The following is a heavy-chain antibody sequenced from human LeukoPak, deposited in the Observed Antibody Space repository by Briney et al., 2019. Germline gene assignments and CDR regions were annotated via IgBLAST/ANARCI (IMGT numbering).Heavy chain of an antibody. V-gene: IGHV3-74*01. J-gene: IGHJ6*02. CDR2: INSDGSST. CDR1: GFPFSSYW. CDR3: ARDVGYCSGGSCYSYYYYYYGMDV. Sequence: PGGSLRLSCAASGFPFSSYWMHWVRQAPGKGLVWVSRINSDGSSTSYADSVKGRFTISRDNAKNTLYLQMNSLRAEDTAVYYCARDVGYCSGGSCYSYYYYYYGMDVWGQGTTVTVSS. D-gene: IGHD2-15*01.